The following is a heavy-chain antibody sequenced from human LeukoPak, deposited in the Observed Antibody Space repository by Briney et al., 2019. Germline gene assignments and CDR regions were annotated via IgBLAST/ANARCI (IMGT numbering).Heavy chain of an antibody. J-gene: IGHJ4*02. CDR1: VGSVTSYY. CDR3: ATTGATSPSSASWFNIEY. Sequence: PSETLSLTCTFSVGSVTSYYCNWVRQPPGRGLEWIGYIYYSGWTNYNPSLDSRVTISLDTAKNQFSMKLRSVTAEDTAVYYCATTGATSPSSASWFNIEYWGQGTLVPVSS. V-gene: IGHV4-59*08. D-gene: IGHD6-13*01. CDR2: IYYSGWT.